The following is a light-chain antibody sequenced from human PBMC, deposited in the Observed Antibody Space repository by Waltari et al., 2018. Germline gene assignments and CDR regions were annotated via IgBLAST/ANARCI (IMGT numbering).Light chain of an antibody. J-gene: IGKJ1*01. CDR2: DAS. V-gene: IGKV3-20*01. CDR3: QKYERLPAT. CDR1: QSVGRS. Sequence: IVLTQSPGTLSLSPGERATISCRASQSVGRSLAWYQQRPGRAPRLLIYDASNRATGIPDRFSGSGFGTDFSLTISRLEPEDFAVYYCQKYERLPATFGQGTKVEIK.